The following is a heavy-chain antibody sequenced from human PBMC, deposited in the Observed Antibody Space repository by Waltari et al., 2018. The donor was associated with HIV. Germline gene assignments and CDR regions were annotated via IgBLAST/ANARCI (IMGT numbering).Heavy chain of an antibody. V-gene: IGHV4-61*02. CDR1: GGSIPSGRYY. CDR2: IYTSGTT. Sequence: QVQMQESGPGLLKPSQTLSLTCSVSGGSIPSGRYYWSWIRQPAGKGLEWIGHIYTSGTTNYNPSLKSRLTIFLDTSKNQFSLKVSSVTAADTAVYYCARGLEWRRQYYFDYWGQGTLVTVSS. D-gene: IGHD5-12*01. J-gene: IGHJ4*02. CDR3: ARGLEWRRQYYFDY.